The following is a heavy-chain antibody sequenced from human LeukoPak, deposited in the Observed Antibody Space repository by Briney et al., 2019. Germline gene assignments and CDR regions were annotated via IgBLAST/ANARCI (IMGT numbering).Heavy chain of an antibody. CDR3: ARPSGEDAFDI. Sequence: SETLSLTCTVSGGSISSFYWSWIRQPAGKGPEWIGRIYTSGNTNYNPSLKSRVTISVDTSKNQFSLKLSSVTAADTAVYYCARPSGEDAFDIWGQGTMVTVSS. V-gene: IGHV4-4*07. J-gene: IGHJ3*02. D-gene: IGHD3-16*01. CDR2: IYTSGNT. CDR1: GGSISSFY.